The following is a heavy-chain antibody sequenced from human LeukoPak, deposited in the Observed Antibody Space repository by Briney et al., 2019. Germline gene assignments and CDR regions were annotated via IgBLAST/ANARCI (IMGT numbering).Heavy chain of an antibody. Sequence: ASVKVSCKASGYNFSTYGISWVRQAPGQGLEWMGWISAYNGNTNNAQKFQGRATLTTDTSTGTAYMELRSLRADDTAVYYCARGPLFSSNFVYYHYYYGMDVWGQGTTVTVSS. CDR2: ISAYNGNT. V-gene: IGHV1-18*01. CDR3: ARGPLFSSNFVYYHYYYGMDV. J-gene: IGHJ6*02. D-gene: IGHD3-3*02. CDR1: GYNFSTYG.